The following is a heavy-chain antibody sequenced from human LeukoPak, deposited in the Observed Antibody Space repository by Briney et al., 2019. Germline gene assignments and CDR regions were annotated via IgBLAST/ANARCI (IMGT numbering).Heavy chain of an antibody. D-gene: IGHD3-10*01. V-gene: IGHV4-59*12. J-gene: IGHJ4*02. CDR1: GGSISSYY. CDR3: AREEATSSRNYYGSGSLSVGKNDY. CDR2: IYYSGST. Sequence: SETLSLTCTVSGGSISSYYWSWIRQPPGKGLEWIGYIYYSGSTYYNPSLKSRVTISVDTSKNQFSLKLSSVTAADTAVYYCAREEATSSRNYYGSGSLSVGKNDYWGQGTLVTVSS.